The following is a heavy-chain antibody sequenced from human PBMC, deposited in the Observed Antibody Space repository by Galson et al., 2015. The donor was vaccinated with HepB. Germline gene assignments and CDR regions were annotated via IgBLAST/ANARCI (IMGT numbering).Heavy chain of an antibody. CDR2: ISSSSSYT. Sequence: LRLSCAASGFTFSDYYMSWIRQAPGKGLEWVSYISSSSSYTNYADSVKGRFTISRDNAKNSLYLQMNSLRAEDTAVYYCARWSRAAENWGQGTLVTVSS. CDR3: ARWSRAAEN. CDR1: GFTFSDYY. D-gene: IGHD2-15*01. V-gene: IGHV3-11*06. J-gene: IGHJ4*02.